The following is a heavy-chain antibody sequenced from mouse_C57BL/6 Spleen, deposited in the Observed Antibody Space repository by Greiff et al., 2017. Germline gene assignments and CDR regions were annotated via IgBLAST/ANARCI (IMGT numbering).Heavy chain of an antibody. CDR2: INPSNGGT. CDR1: GYTFTSYW. D-gene: IGHD4-1*01. Sequence: VQLQQPGTELVKPGASVKLSCKASGYTFTSYWMHWVKQRPGQGLEWIGNINPSNGGTNYNEKFKSKATLTVDKSSSTAYMQLSSLTSEDSAVDYCARGQSNWDGFAYWGQGTLVTVSA. V-gene: IGHV1-53*01. CDR3: ARGQSNWDGFAY. J-gene: IGHJ3*01.